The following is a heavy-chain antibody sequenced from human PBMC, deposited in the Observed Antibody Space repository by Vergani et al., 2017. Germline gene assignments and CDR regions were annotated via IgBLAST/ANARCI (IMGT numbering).Heavy chain of an antibody. D-gene: IGHD6-13*01. V-gene: IGHV5-10-1*01. CDR1: GYSFTSYW. J-gene: IGHJ4*02. Sequence: EVQLVQSGAEVKKPGESLRISCKGSGYSFTSYWISWVLQMPGKGLEWMGRFDPSDSFTNYSPSFQCPVTISADKSSSTAYRQWSSLKASDTAMYYCARTKHSSSWSMAGYWGQGTLVTVSS. CDR3: ARTKHSSSWSMAGY. CDR2: FDPSDSFT.